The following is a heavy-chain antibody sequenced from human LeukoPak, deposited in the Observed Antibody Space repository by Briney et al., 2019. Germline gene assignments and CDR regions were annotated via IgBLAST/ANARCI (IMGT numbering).Heavy chain of an antibody. CDR2: IKSKTDGGTT. Sequence: TGGSLRLSCAASGFTFSNAWMSWVRQAQGKGLEWVGRIKSKTDGGTTDYAAPVKGRFTISRDDSKNTLYLQMNSLKTEDTAVYYCTTGEVATYYDFWSGLKGGQGTLVTVSS. CDR3: TTGEVATYYDFWSGLK. CDR1: GFTFSNAW. D-gene: IGHD3-3*01. J-gene: IGHJ4*02. V-gene: IGHV3-15*01.